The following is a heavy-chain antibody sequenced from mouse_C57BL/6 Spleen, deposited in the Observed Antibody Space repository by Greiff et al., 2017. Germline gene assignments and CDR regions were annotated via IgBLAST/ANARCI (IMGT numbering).Heavy chain of an antibody. CDR2: IWTGGGT. CDR3: ARFSNCWYFDV. J-gene: IGHJ1*03. Sequence: VQLQQSGPGLVPPSQSLSITCTVSGFSLSSYSISWVRQPPGKGLEWLGVIWTGGGTNYNSDPKSRLSISKDNSKSQVFLKMNSRQTDDTARYYCARFSNCWYFDVWGTGTTVTVSS. V-gene: IGHV2-9-1*01. D-gene: IGHD2-5*01. CDR1: GFSLSSYS.